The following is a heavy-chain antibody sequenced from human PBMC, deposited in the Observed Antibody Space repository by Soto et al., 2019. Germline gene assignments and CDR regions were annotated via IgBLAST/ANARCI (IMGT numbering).Heavy chain of an antibody. V-gene: IGHV4-34*01. D-gene: IGHD6-25*01. Sequence: PSETLSLPCAVYGGSFSGYYWSWIRQPPGKGLEWIGEINHSGSTNYNPSLKSRVTISVDTSKNQFYLKLSSVTAADTAVYYCARTSGRWLDPWGQGTLVTVSS. CDR1: GGSFSGYY. J-gene: IGHJ5*02. CDR3: ARTSGRWLDP. CDR2: INHSGST.